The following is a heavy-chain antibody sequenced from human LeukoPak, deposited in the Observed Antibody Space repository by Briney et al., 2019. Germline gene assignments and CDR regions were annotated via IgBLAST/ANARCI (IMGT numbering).Heavy chain of an antibody. CDR1: GITLSSYS. D-gene: IGHD5-24*01. V-gene: IGHV3-21*01. CDR2: ITSSSSYI. J-gene: IGHJ3*02. Sequence: GGSLRLSCAVSGITLSSYSMSWVRQAPGKGLEWVSSITSSSSYIYYADSVKGRFTISRDNAKKSLYLQMNSLRAEDTAVYYCARARRPKWERDGYTSKESAFDIWGQGTMVTVS. CDR3: ARARRPKWERDGYTSKESAFDI.